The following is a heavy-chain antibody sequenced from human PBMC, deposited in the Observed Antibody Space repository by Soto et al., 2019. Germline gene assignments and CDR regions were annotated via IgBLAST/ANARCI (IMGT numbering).Heavy chain of an antibody. V-gene: IGHV3-21*01. J-gene: IGHJ6*02. CDR1: GFTFSSYS. CDR2: ISSSSSYI. Sequence: EVQLVESGGGLVKPGGSLRLSCAASGFTFSSYSMNWVRQAPGKGLEWVSSISSSSSYIYYADSVKGRFTISRDNAKNSLYLQMNSLRAEDTAVYYCARDRIPAALHGMDVWGQGTTVTVSS. CDR3: ARDRIPAALHGMDV. D-gene: IGHD6-13*01.